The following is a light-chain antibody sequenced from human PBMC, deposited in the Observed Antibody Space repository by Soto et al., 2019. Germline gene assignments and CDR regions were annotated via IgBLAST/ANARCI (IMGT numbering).Light chain of an antibody. V-gene: IGLV2-14*01. CDR1: SSDVGGYNY. Sequence: QLVLTQPASVSGSPGQSITISCTGTSSDVGGYNYVSWCQQHPGKAPKLIIYEVSNRPSGVSNRFSASKSGNTASLTISGLQAEDEADYYCSSYTITNTYVFGTGTKLTVL. J-gene: IGLJ1*01. CDR2: EVS. CDR3: SSYTITNTYV.